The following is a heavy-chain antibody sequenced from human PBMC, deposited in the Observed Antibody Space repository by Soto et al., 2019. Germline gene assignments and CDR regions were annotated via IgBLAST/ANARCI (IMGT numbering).Heavy chain of an antibody. D-gene: IGHD6-19*01. J-gene: IGHJ6*02. CDR1: GGSISSGDYY. Sequence: PSETLSLTCTVSGGSISSGDYYWSWIRQPPGKGLEWIGYIYYSGSTYYNPPLKSRVTISVDTSKNQFSLKLSSVTAADTAVYYCAREVSGWYYYYGMDVWGQGTTVTVYS. CDR3: AREVSGWYYYYGMDV. V-gene: IGHV4-30-4*01. CDR2: IYYSGST.